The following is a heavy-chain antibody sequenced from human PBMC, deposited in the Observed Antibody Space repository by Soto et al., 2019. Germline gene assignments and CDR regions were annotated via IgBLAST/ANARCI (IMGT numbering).Heavy chain of an antibody. J-gene: IGHJ5*02. D-gene: IGHD1-1*01. CDR1: GGSISSYY. CDR3: ARLSVDLNDYWSLDA. Sequence: QVQLQESGPGLVKPSETLPLTCTVSGGSISSYYWSWIRQPPGKGLEWIGYVSYTGSTYYNPSLPSQVTISLGTSMNRFSLKVASVTAADTAVYYCARLSVDLNDYWSLDAWGQGTLVTVSS. V-gene: IGHV4-59*13. CDR2: VSYTGST.